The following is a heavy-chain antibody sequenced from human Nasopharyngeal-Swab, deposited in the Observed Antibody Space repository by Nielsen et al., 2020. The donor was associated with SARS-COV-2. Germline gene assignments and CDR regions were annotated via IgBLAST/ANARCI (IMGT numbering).Heavy chain of an antibody. CDR3: AAYGSGSYYTL. CDR1: GFTFDDYA. Sequence: SLKISCAASGFTFDDYAMHWVRQAPGKGLEWVSGISWNSGSIGYADSVKGRFTISRDNAKNSLYLQMNSLRAEDTALYYCAAYGSGSYYTLWGQGTLVTASS. J-gene: IGHJ4*02. D-gene: IGHD3-10*01. CDR2: ISWNSGSI. V-gene: IGHV3-9*01.